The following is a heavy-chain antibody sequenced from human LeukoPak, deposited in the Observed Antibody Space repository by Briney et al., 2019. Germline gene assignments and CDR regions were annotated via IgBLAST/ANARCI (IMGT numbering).Heavy chain of an antibody. CDR2: LYSRGDP. J-gene: IGHJ6*02. Sequence: GALRLSCTASGFTVGNNYMSWVRQAPGKGLEWVSVLYSRGDPYYADSVKGRFTISRASSKNTLYLQMNSLRAEDTAVYYCTGYTHKGVWGQGTTVTVSS. CDR3: TGYTHKGV. CDR1: GFTVGNNY. V-gene: IGHV3-66*01.